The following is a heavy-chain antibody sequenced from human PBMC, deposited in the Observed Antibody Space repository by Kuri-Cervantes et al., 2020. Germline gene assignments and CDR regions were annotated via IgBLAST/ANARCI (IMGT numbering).Heavy chain of an antibody. V-gene: IGHV1-18*01. J-gene: IGHJ3*02. CDR2: INSYNGNT. CDR1: GYIISRYG. CDR3: ASFTEALGDGLDI. Sequence: ASVKVSCKASGYIISRYGISWVRQAPGQGLEWIGWINSYNGNTNYAPKIQGRVTLTTDTSTSTFYMDLRSLRSDDTALYYCASFTEALGDGLDIWGQGTMVTVSS. D-gene: IGHD1-14*01.